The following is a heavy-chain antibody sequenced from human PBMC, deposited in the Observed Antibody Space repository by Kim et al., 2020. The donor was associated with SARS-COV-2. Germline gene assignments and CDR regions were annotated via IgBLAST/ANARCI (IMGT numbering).Heavy chain of an antibody. Sequence: ASVKVSCKASGYTFTSYGISWVRQAPGQGLEWMGWISAYNGNTNYAQKLQGRVTMTTDTSTSTAYMELRSLRSDDTAVYYCARGRGVVTAIRHYYYYYGMDVWGQGTTVTVSS. J-gene: IGHJ6*02. CDR1: GYTFTSYG. CDR3: ARGRGVVTAIRHYYYYYGMDV. V-gene: IGHV1-18*01. D-gene: IGHD2-21*02. CDR2: ISAYNGNT.